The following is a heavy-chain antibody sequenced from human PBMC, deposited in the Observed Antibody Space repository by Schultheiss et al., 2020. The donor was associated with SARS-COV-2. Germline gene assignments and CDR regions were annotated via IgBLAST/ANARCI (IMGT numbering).Heavy chain of an antibody. D-gene: IGHD2-2*02. CDR1: GYTFTSYD. V-gene: IGHV1-8*01. Sequence: ASVKVSCKASGYTFTSYDINWVRQATGQGLEWMGWMNPNSGNTGYAQKFQGRVTMTRNTSISTAYMELSSLRSEDTAVYYCASGGWYCSSTSCYTHYYYGMDVWGKGTTVTVS. CDR2: MNPNSGNT. J-gene: IGHJ6*04. CDR3: ASGGWYCSSTSCYTHYYYGMDV.